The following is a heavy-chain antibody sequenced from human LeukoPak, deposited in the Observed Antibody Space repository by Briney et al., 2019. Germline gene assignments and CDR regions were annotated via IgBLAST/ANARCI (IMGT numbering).Heavy chain of an antibody. CDR3: ARRSYYYYHMDV. V-gene: IGHV4-39*01. CDR1: GGSISSSSYY. Sequence: KPSETLSLTCTVSGGSISSSSYYWGWIRQPPGKGLEWIGSIYYSGSTYYNPSLKSRVTISVDTSKNQFSLKLSSVTAADTAVYYCARRSYYYYHMDVWGKGTTVTVSS. J-gene: IGHJ6*03. CDR2: IYYSGST.